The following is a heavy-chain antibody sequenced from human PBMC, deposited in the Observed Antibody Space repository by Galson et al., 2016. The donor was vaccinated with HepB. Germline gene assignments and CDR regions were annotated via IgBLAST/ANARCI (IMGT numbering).Heavy chain of an antibody. D-gene: IGHD6-13*01. CDR1: GDSVSSNSAA. J-gene: IGHJ4*02. V-gene: IGHV6-1*01. CDR3: ARDPEYSNSMFDY. Sequence: CAISGDSVSSNSAAWNWFRQSPSRGLEWLGRTYYRSQWYVNYAVSLRSRMTIDADTSKNQFSLHLNSVTSEDTAVYYCARDPEYSNSMFDYWGQGTQVTVSS. CDR2: TYYRSQWYV.